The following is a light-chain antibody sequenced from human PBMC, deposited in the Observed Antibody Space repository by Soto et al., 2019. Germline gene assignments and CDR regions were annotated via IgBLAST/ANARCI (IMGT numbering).Light chain of an antibody. CDR2: DVS. CDR1: SSDVGGYNY. CDR3: CSYAGSFALL. J-gene: IGLJ2*01. Sequence: QSVLTQPRSVSGSPGQSVTISCTETSSDVGGYNYVSWYQQHPGKAPKFMIYDVSKRPSGVPDRFSGSKSGNTASLTISGLQAEDEADYYCCSYAGSFALLFGGGTKLTVL. V-gene: IGLV2-11*01.